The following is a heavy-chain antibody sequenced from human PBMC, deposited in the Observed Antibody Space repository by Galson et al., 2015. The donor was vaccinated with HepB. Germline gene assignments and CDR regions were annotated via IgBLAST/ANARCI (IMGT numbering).Heavy chain of an antibody. J-gene: IGHJ6*02. D-gene: IGHD1-26*01. CDR3: ARDGAYKTYLYGVDV. CDR1: GFTFSSYS. V-gene: IGHV3-21*01. Sequence: SLRLSCAASGFTFSSYSMNWVRQAPGKGLEWVSSISSSSSYIYYAGSVKGRFTISRDNAKNSLYLQMNSLRAEDTTVYYCARDGAYKTYLYGVDVWGQGTTVTVSS. CDR2: ISSSSSYI.